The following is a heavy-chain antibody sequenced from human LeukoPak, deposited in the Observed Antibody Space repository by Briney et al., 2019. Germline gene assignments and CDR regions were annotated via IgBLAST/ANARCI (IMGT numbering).Heavy chain of an antibody. Sequence: ASVKVSCKASDYTFTSYGISWVRQAPGQGLEWMGWISAYNGKTYYAQKFQGRVTVTTDTSTSTAYMDLRSLRSDDTAVYYCARTNLDCKSGVCYDYWGQGTLVTVSS. J-gene: IGHJ4*02. CDR1: DYTFTSYG. V-gene: IGHV1-18*01. CDR2: ISAYNGKT. CDR3: ARTNLDCKSGVCYDY. D-gene: IGHD2-8*01.